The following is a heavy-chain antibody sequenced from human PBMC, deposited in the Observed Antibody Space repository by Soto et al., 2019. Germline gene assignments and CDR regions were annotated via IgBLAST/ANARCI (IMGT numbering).Heavy chain of an antibody. V-gene: IGHV3-21*01. CDR1: GFTFSSYS. CDR2: ISSSSSYI. CDR3: ARHLYYYGDYSGY. J-gene: IGHJ4*02. Sequence: EVQLVESGGGLVKPGGSLRLSCAASGFTFSSYSMNWVRQAPGKGLEWVSSISSSSSYIYYADSVKGRFTISRDNAKNSLSLQMNSLRAEDTAVYYCARHLYYYGDYSGYWGQGTLVTVSS. D-gene: IGHD3-10*01.